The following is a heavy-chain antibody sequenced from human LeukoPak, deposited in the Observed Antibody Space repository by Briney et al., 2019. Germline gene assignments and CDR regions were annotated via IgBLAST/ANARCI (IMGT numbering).Heavy chain of an antibody. CDR1: GFTFSDYY. Sequence: PGGSLRLSCAASGFTFSDYYMSWIRQAPGKGLEWVSAISGSGGSTYYADSVKGRFTISRDNSKNTLYLQMNSLRAEDTAVYYCAEGSGWYYYGMDVWGQGTTVTVSS. V-gene: IGHV3-23*01. CDR2: ISGSGGST. D-gene: IGHD6-19*01. J-gene: IGHJ6*02. CDR3: AEGSGWYYYGMDV.